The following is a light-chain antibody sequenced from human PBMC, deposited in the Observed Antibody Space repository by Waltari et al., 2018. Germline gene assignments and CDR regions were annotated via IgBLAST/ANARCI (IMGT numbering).Light chain of an antibody. J-gene: IGKJ1*01. CDR3: KQAANWPKT. V-gene: IGKV2-30*02. Sequence: DVVMPQSPLSLSVTLGQTASISSRSGQSLVHSDGNTYLNWFHQRPGQSPRRLIYKISSRDYGVPDRFSGSGSGTDFTLKITRVEAEDVGVYYCKQAANWPKTFGQGTKVEIK. CDR2: KIS. CDR1: QSLVHSDGNTY.